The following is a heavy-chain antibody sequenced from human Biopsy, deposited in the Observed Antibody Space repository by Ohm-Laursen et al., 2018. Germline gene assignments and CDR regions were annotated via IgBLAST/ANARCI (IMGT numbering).Heavy chain of an antibody. Sequence: STQTLTLTCSFSGFSLSSTRMRLSWVRQPPGKALECLGRIDWDDDKFYSPSLETRLSFSKDTTTNQVVLTLTDVDPEDTATYYCARTRAHNFGALEFWGQGILVTVSS. V-gene: IGHV2-70*04. CDR3: ARTRAHNFGALEF. CDR2: IDWDDDK. J-gene: IGHJ4*01. D-gene: IGHD1-1*01. CDR1: GFSLSSTRMR.